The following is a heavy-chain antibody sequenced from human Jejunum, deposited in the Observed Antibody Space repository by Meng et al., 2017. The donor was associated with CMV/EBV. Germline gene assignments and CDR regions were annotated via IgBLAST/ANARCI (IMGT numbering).Heavy chain of an antibody. D-gene: IGHD5-12*01. V-gene: IGHV4-59*01. CDR2: IHHSATA. CDR3: ARALGDIVTADGMDV. Sequence: VRSISPSSVSSIRHSPAKVLEWIGYIHHSATANYNPSLKSRVTISVDTSKNQFSLKLTSVTTADTAVYYWARALGDIVTADGMDVWGQGTTVTVSS. CDR1: VRSISPSS. J-gene: IGHJ6*02.